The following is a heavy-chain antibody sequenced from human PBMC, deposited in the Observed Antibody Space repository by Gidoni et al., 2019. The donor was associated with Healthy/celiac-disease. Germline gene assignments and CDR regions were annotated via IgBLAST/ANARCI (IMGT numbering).Heavy chain of an antibody. J-gene: IGHJ4*02. V-gene: IGHV3-23*01. CDR1: GFTFSSYA. D-gene: IGHD4-4*01. CDR3: AKMNTVLGGIFDY. CDR2: ISGSGGST. Sequence: EVQLLESGGGLVQPGGSLRLSCAASGFTFSSYAMSWVRQAPGKGMEWVSAISGSGGSTYYADSVKGRCTISRDKSKNTLYLQMNSLRAEDTAVYDCAKMNTVLGGIFDYWGQGTLVTVSS.